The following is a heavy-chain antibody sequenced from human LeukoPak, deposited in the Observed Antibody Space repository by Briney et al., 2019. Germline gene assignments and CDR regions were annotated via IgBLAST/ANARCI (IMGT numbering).Heavy chain of an antibody. CDR1: GYPFTTYG. J-gene: IGHJ5*01. CDR3: AREWWGYDVLTGDNWFDP. CDR2: INTYNGDT. V-gene: IGHV1-18*01. D-gene: IGHD3-9*01. Sequence: ASVKVSCKASGYPFTTYGINWVRQAPGQGLEWMGWINTYNGDTNYAQKFQGRVTMTTDTSTSTVYIELRSLTSDDTAAYYCAREWWGYDVLTGDNWFDPWGQGTLVSVSS.